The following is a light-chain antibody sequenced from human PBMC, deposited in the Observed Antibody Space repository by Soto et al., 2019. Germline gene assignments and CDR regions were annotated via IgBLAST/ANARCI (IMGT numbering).Light chain of an antibody. CDR3: RQNNNWAAFT. J-gene: IGKJ3*01. CDR1: QSVSTN. V-gene: IGKV3-11*01. CDR2: DAS. Sequence: EIVLTQSPATLSLSPGERATLSCRASQSVSTNLAWYQQKPGQAPRLLIYDASNRATDIPAKFSSSGSGTDFTLIISCLEPEDFAVYYCRQNNNWAAFTFGPWTKVYI.